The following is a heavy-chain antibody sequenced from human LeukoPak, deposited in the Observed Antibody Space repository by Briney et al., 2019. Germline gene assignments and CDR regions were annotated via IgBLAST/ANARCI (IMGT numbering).Heavy chain of an antibody. CDR3: ARDGYSGYGSFDY. CDR2: INAGNGNT. J-gene: IGHJ4*02. CDR1: GYTFTIYA. Sequence: GASVKVSCKASGYTFTIYAMHWVRQAPGQRLEWMGWINAGNGNTKYSQKFQGRVTITRDTSASTAYMELSSLRSEDTAVYYCARDGYSGYGSFDYWGQGTLVTVSS. D-gene: IGHD5-12*01. V-gene: IGHV1-3*01.